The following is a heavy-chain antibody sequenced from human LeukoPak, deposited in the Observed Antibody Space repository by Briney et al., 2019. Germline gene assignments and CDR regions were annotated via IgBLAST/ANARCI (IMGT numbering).Heavy chain of an antibody. CDR2: IYYSGST. CDR3: ARVGYCSGGSCYSYFDY. V-gene: IGHV4-59*12. D-gene: IGHD2-15*01. J-gene: IGHJ4*02. CDR1: GGSISSYY. Sequence: PSETLSLTCTVSGGSISSYYWSWIRQPPGKGLEWIGYIYYSGSTNYNPSLKSRVTISVDTSKNQFSLKLSSVTAADTAVYYCARVGYCSGGSCYSYFDYWGQGTLVTVSS.